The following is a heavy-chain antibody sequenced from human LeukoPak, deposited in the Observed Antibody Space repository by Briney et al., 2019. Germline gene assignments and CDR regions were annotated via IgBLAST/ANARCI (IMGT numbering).Heavy chain of an antibody. J-gene: IGHJ4*02. CDR2: IKQDGSEK. D-gene: IGHD3-22*01. Sequence: GGSLRLFCAASGFTFSSYWMSWVRQAPGKGLEWVANIKQDGSEKYYVDSVKGRFTISRDNAKNSLYLQMNSLRAEDTAVYYCARRGYYYDSSGYYLGGFDYWGQGTLVTVSS. V-gene: IGHV3-7*01. CDR1: GFTFSSYW. CDR3: ARRGYYYDSSGYYLGGFDY.